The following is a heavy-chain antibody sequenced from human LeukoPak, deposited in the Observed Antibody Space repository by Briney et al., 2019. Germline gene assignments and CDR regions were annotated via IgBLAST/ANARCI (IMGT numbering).Heavy chain of an antibody. V-gene: IGHV1-18*01. CDR3: ARAKTPLIFGVVTTYYYYMDV. Sequence: ASVKVSCKASGYTFTSYGISWVLQAPGQGLEWMGWISAYNGNTNYAQKLQGRVTMTTDTSTSTAYMELRSLRSDDTAVYYCARAKTPLIFGVVTTYYYYMDVWGKGTTVTVSS. CDR2: ISAYNGNT. J-gene: IGHJ6*03. D-gene: IGHD3-3*01. CDR1: GYTFTSYG.